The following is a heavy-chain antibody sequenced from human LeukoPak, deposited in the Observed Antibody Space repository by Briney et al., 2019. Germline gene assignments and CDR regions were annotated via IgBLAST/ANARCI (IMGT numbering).Heavy chain of an antibody. D-gene: IGHD2-8*01. CDR1: GGSISSSNW. CDR2: IYHSGST. J-gene: IGHJ4*02. V-gene: IGHV4-4*02. CDR3: ARARGFYANYFDH. Sequence: PSGTLSLTCAVSGGSISSSNWWSWVRQPPGKGLEWIGEIYHSGSTNYNPSLKSRVTISVDTSKKQFSLKLSSVTAADTAVYYCARARGFYANYFDHWGQGTLVTVSS.